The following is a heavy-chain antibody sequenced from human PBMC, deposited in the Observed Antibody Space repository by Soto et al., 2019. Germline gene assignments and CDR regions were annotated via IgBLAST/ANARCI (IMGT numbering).Heavy chain of an antibody. CDR1: GYTFTSQY. CDR2: INPNGGST. V-gene: IGHV1-46*01. J-gene: IGHJ1*01. Sequence: QVQLVQSGAEVKKPGASVKVSCKASGYTFTSQYMHWVRQAPGQGLAWMAMINPNGGSTTYEQRIKGRVPLTRDPSTSTVYIELSRLSSDDTAVYVCWGDVGDGGQGTVVTVCS. CDR3: WGDVGD.